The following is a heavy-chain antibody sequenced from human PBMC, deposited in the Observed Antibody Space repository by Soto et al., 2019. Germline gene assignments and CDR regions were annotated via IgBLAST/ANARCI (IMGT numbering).Heavy chain of an antibody. CDR2: IIPIFGTA. V-gene: IGHV1-69*13. J-gene: IGHJ5*02. Sequence: GASVKVSCKASGGTFSSYAISWVRQAPGQGLEWMGGIIPIFGTANYAQKFQGRVTITADESTGTAYMELSSLRSEDTAVYYCARGRTASYYYDIGTNWFDPWGQGTLVTVSS. CDR3: ARGRTASYYYDIGTNWFDP. CDR1: GGTFSSYA. D-gene: IGHD3-22*01.